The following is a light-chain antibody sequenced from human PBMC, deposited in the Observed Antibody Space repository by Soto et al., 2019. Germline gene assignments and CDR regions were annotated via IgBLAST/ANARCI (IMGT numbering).Light chain of an antibody. CDR3: SSYTSSSTYV. CDR1: SSDVGGYKY. Sequence: QSALTQPASVSGSPGQSITISCTGTSSDVGGYKYVSWYQLHPGRAPKLMIYEVSNRPSGVSNRFSGSKSGNTASLTISGLQAGDEADYYCSSYTSSSTYVFGTGTQLTVL. CDR2: EVS. V-gene: IGLV2-14*01. J-gene: IGLJ1*01.